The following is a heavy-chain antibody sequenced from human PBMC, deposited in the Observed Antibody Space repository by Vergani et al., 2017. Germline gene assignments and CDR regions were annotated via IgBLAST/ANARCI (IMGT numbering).Heavy chain of an antibody. CDR2: INHSGST. V-gene: IGHV4-34*02. CDR1: GGSFSGYY. D-gene: IGHD3-10*01. Sequence: QVQLQQWGAGLLKPSETLSLTCAVYGGSFSGYYWSWIRQPPGQGLAWIGEINHSGSTNYNPSTKSRVTISVDTSKNQFSLKLSSVTAAGTAVYYCAGRKRTAMVRGTHGHLDAFDIWGQGTRVTVSS. CDR3: AGRKRTAMVRGTHGHLDAFDI. J-gene: IGHJ3*02.